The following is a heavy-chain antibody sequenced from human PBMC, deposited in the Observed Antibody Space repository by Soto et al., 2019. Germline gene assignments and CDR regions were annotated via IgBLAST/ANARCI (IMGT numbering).Heavy chain of an antibody. CDR3: ASGGKYYDFWSGYPGGYYYYGMDV. Sequence: PSETLSLTCTVSGGSISSYCRSWIRQPAGKGLEWIGRIYTSGSTNYNPSLKSRVTMSVDTSKNQFSLKLSSVTAADTAVYYCASGGKYYDFWSGYPGGYYYYGMDVRGQGTTVTVSS. CDR1: GGSISSYC. J-gene: IGHJ6*02. D-gene: IGHD3-3*01. V-gene: IGHV4-4*07. CDR2: IYTSGST.